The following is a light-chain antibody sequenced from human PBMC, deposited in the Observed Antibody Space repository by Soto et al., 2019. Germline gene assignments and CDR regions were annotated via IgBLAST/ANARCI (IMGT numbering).Light chain of an antibody. CDR1: SSDVGGYDY. Sequence: QSALTQPASVSGSPGQSITISCTGTSSDVGGYDYVSWYQQHPGKAPKLMIYDVSNRPSGVSNRFSGSKSGNTASLTISGLQAEDEAEYYCSSYTSSSTPYYVFGTGIKLTVL. V-gene: IGLV2-14*01. CDR3: SSYTSSSTPYYV. CDR2: DVS. J-gene: IGLJ1*01.